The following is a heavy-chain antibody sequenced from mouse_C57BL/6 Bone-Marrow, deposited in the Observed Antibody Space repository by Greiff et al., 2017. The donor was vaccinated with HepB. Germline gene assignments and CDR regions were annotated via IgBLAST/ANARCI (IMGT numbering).Heavy chain of an antibody. V-gene: IGHV2-2*01. Sequence: VQLQESGPGLVQPSQSLSITCTVSGFSLTSYGVHWVRQSPGKGLEWLGVIWSGGSTDYNAAFISRLSISKDNSKSQVFFKMNSLQADDTAIYYCARNSEDYGNRNYAMDYWGQGTSVTVSS. CDR1: GFSLTSYG. J-gene: IGHJ4*01. CDR2: IWSGGST. D-gene: IGHD1-1*01. CDR3: ARNSEDYGNRNYAMDY.